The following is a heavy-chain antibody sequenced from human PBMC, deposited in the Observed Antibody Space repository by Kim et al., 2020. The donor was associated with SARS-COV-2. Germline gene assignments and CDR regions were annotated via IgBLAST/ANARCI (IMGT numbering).Heavy chain of an antibody. J-gene: IGHJ4*02. V-gene: IGHV3-11*04. Sequence: RFTISRDNAKNSLYLQMNSLRAEDTAVYYCARARTVYYDILTGYYNVLDYWGQGTLVTVSS. CDR3: ARARTVYYDILTGYYNVLDY. D-gene: IGHD3-9*01.